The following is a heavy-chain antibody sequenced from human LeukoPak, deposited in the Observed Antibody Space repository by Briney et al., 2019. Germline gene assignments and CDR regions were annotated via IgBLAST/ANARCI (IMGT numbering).Heavy chain of an antibody. CDR2: IYRGGST. D-gene: IGHD3-10*01. CDR1: GFNVGTNY. J-gene: IGHJ3*02. V-gene: IGHV3-53*01. CDR3: ARGNYGSGNYYMGDAFDM. Sequence: PGGSLRLSCAASGFNVGTNYMNWVRQAPGKGLEWVSAIYRGGSTYYADSVRGRFSISRDNPKNTLYLQMNSLRDEDTAVYFCARGNYGSGNYYMGDAFDMWGQGTTVTVSS.